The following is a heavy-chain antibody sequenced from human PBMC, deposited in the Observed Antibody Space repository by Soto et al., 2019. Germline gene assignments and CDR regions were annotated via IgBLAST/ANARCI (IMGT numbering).Heavy chain of an antibody. J-gene: IGHJ3*02. Sequence: QVQLVQSGAEVKKPGASVKVSCKASGYTFTSYGISWVRQAPGQGLEWMGWISAYNGNTNYAQKLQGRVTMTTDTYTSTAYMELRSLRSDDTAVYYCARDRAVVVVAADDAFDIWGQGTMVTVSS. CDR3: ARDRAVVVVAADDAFDI. CDR1: GYTFTSYG. D-gene: IGHD2-15*01. V-gene: IGHV1-18*01. CDR2: ISAYNGNT.